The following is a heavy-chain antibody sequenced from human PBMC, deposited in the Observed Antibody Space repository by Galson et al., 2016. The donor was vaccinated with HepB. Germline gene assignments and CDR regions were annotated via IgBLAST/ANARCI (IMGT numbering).Heavy chain of an antibody. CDR2: ISYDGRNK. V-gene: IGHV3-30*03. CDR1: GFTFSYYG. J-gene: IGHJ4*02. Sequence: SLRLSCATSGFTFSYYGIHWVRQAPGKGLEWVAIISYDGRNKYYADSVKGRFTISRDNSKNTLYLQMNSLRGEDTAVYYCATSANTGYSSGWHDIDYWGQGTLVTVSS. CDR3: ATSANTGYSSGWHDIDY. D-gene: IGHD6-19*01.